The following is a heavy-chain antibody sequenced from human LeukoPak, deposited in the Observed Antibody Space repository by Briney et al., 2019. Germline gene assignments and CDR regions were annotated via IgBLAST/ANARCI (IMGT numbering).Heavy chain of an antibody. D-gene: IGHD3-16*01. CDR3: ARGMWGGRFEY. CDR2: IYSGGTS. V-gene: IGHV3-53*01. CDR1: GFTVSDNY. J-gene: IGHJ4*02. Sequence: GGSLRLSCAASGFTVSDNYMSWVRQASGKGLQWVSVIYSGGTSYSADSVRGRFIISRDNSKNTLYLQMNSLRADDTAVYYCARGMWGGRFEYWGQGTLVTVSS.